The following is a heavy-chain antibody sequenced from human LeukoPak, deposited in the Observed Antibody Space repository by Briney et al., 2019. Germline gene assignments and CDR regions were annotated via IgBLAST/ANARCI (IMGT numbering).Heavy chain of an antibody. CDR3: ARASGSYTHWFDP. CDR2: IYNGGST. CDR1: GFTASSNY. J-gene: IGHJ5*02. V-gene: IGHV3-66*01. D-gene: IGHD1-26*01. Sequence: PGGSLRLSCAASGFTASSNYMSWVRQAPGKGLEWVSVIYNGGSTYYADSVKGRFTISRDNSKNTLYLQMNSLRAEDTAVYYCARASGSYTHWFDPWGQGTLVTVSS.